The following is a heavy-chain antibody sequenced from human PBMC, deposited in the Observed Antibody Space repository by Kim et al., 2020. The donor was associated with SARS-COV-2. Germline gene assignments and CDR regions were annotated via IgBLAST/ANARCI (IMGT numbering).Heavy chain of an antibody. CDR3: ARDRHSGSYYAGYGMDV. J-gene: IGHJ6*02. CDR2: IYYSGST. CDR1: GGSISSYY. V-gene: IGHV4-59*01. Sequence: SETLSLTCTVSGGSISSYYWSWIRQPPGKGLEWIGYIYYSGSTNYNPSLKSRVTISVDTSKNQFSLKLSSVTAADTAVYYCARDRHSGSYYAGYGMDVWGQGTTVTVSS. D-gene: IGHD1-26*01.